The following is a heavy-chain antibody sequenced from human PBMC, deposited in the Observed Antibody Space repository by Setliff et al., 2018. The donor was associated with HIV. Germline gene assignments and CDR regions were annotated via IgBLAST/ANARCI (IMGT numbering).Heavy chain of an antibody. CDR1: GGSINITNFY. J-gene: IGHJ4*02. CDR2: IYYSGTT. Sequence: KTSETLSLTCTVSGGSINITNFYWAWIRQPPGKGLEWLGSIYYSGTTYVHPSLKSRVTISIDTFKSQFSLKLRSVNAADTAVYYCASWGAGSNSGFDYWGRGTLVPSP. V-gene: IGHV4-39*07. CDR3: ASWGAGSNSGFDY. D-gene: IGHD3-16*01.